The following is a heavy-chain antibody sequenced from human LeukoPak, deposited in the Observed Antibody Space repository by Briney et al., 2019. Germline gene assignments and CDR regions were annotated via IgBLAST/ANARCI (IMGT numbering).Heavy chain of an antibody. D-gene: IGHD6-13*01. V-gene: IGHV4-61*02. CDR3: AREEAIAAAGTQVNAFDI. CDR1: GGSISSGSYC. J-gene: IGHJ3*02. Sequence: SETLSLTCTVSGGSISSGSYCWSWIRQPAGKGLEWIGRIYTSGSTNYNPSLKSRVTISVDTSKNQFSLKLSSVTAADTAVYYCAREEAIAAAGTQVNAFDIWGQGTMVTVSS. CDR2: IYTSGST.